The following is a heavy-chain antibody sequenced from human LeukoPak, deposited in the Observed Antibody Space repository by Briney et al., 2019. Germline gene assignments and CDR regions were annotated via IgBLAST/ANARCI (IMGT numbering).Heavy chain of an antibody. CDR3: ARGARLLWFGEFLDY. CDR2: INHSGST. Sequence: SETLSLTCAVYGGSFSGYYWSWIRQPPGKGLEWIGEINHSGSTNYNPSLKSRVTISVDTSKNQFSLKLSSVTAADTAVYYCARGARLLWFGEFLDYWGQGTLVTVSS. V-gene: IGHV4-34*01. J-gene: IGHJ4*02. CDR1: GGSFSGYY. D-gene: IGHD3-10*01.